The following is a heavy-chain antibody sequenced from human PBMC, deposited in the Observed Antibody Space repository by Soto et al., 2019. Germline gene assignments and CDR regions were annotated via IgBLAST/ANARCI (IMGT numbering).Heavy chain of an antibody. D-gene: IGHD6-6*01. CDR2: ISGSGGST. Sequence: LRLSCAASGFTFSSYAMSWVRQAPGKGLEWVSAISGSGGSTYYADSVKGRFTISRDNSKNTLYLQMNSLRAEDTSVYYCAKDSFEYSSSSSAWFDPWGQGTLVTVSS. J-gene: IGHJ5*02. CDR3: AKDSFEYSSSSSAWFDP. CDR1: GFTFSSYA. V-gene: IGHV3-23*01.